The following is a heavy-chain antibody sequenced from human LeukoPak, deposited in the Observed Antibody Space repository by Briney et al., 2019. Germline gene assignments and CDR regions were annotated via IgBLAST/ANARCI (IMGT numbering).Heavy chain of an antibody. V-gene: IGHV4-59*01. Sequence: SETLSLTCTVSGGSISSYYWSWIRQPTGKGLEWIGYIYYSGSTNYNPSLKSRVTISVDTSKNQFSLKLSSVTAADTAVYYCARAGFGGNSFQPTPLDYWGQGTLVTVSS. D-gene: IGHD4-23*01. CDR2: IYYSGST. CDR3: ARAGFGGNSFQPTPLDY. CDR1: GGSISSYY. J-gene: IGHJ4*02.